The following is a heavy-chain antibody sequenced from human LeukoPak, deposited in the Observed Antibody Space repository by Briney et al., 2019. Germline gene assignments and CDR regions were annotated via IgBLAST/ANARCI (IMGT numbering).Heavy chain of an antibody. V-gene: IGHV4-34*01. CDR1: GGSFSGYY. CDR3: ARALYCSSTSCYGGNWFAP. CDR2: INHSGST. J-gene: IGHJ5*02. D-gene: IGHD2-2*01. Sequence: PSQTLSLTCAVYGGSFSGYYWSWIRQPPGKGLEWIGEINHSGSTNCNPSLKSRVTISVDTSKNQFSLKLSSVTAADTAVYYCARALYCSSTSCYGGNWFAPWGQGTLVTVSS.